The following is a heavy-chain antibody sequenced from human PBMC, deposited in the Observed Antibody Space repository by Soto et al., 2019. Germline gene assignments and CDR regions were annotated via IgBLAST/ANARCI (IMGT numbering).Heavy chain of an antibody. CDR2: ISYDGSNK. D-gene: IGHD4-17*01. CDR1: GFTFSSYG. CDR3: AKELLTTVTIKYYYYYYGMDV. J-gene: IGHJ6*02. Sequence: GGSLRLSCAASGFTFSSYGMHWVRQAPGKGLEWVAVISYDGSNKYYADSVKGRFTISRDNSKNTLYLQMNSLRAEDTAVYYCAKELLTTVTIKYYYYYYGMDVWGQGT. V-gene: IGHV3-30*18.